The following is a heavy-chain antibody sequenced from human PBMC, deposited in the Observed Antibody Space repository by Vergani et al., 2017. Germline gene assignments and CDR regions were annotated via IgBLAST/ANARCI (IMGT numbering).Heavy chain of an antibody. CDR3: VGDRGLCAGGRCYTEAWDY. CDR2: ISFDGTNE. J-gene: IGHJ4*02. CDR1: GFALNRHA. D-gene: IGHD2-2*02. Sequence: QVQLVESGGGVVQPGTSLSLSCVVSGFALNRHAMYWVRQAPGKGLEWVVGISFDGTNEYYPDLVKGRFTISRDIAKNTLYLQVRSLRLEDTGVYHCVGDRGLCAGGRCYTEAWDYWGQGTPVTVSS. V-gene: IGHV3-30-3*01.